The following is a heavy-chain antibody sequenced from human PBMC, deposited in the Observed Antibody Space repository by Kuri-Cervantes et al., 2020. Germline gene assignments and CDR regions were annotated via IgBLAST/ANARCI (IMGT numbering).Heavy chain of an antibody. CDR3: ARHDLYYGDLNY. Sequence: SQTLSLTCAVYGGSFSGYYWSWIRQPPGKGLEWIGEINHSGSTNYNPSLKSRVTISVDRSKNQFSLKLSSATAADTAVYHCARHDLYYGDLNYWGQGTLVTVSS. V-gene: IGHV4-34*01. CDR1: GGSFSGYY. D-gene: IGHD4-17*01. CDR2: INHSGST. J-gene: IGHJ4*02.